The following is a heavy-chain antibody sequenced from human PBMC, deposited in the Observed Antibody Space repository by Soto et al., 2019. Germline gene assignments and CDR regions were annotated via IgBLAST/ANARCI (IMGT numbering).Heavy chain of an antibody. D-gene: IGHD3-16*01. CDR1: GGTFSSYA. J-gene: IGHJ4*02. Sequence: QVQLVQSGAEVKKPGSSVKVSCKASGGTFSSYAIDWVRQAPGQGLEWMGGIIPIFGTADYAQKFQGRVTITADESTSHAYMELSRLRSEGKAVYFCARGQTGGGWGYYLDYWGQGTLVTVSS. V-gene: IGHV1-69*12. CDR3: ARGQTGGGWGYYLDY. CDR2: IIPIFGTA.